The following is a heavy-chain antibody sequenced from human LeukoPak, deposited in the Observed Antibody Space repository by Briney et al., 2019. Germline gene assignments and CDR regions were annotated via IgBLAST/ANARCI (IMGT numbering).Heavy chain of an antibody. CDR2: IDPSDSYT. D-gene: IGHD2-15*01. V-gene: IGHV5-10-1*01. Sequence: GESLKISCKGSGYSFTSYWISWVRQMPGKGLEWMGRIDPSDSYTNYSPSFQGHVTISADKSISTAYLQWSSLKASDTAMYYCATQSWVGYCSGGSCCSDRSFDYWGQGTLVTVSS. CDR3: ATQSWVGYCSGGSCCSDRSFDY. CDR1: GYSFTSYW. J-gene: IGHJ4*02.